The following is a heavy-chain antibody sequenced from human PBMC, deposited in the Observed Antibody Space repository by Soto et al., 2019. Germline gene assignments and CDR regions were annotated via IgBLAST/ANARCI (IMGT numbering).Heavy chain of an antibody. D-gene: IGHD3-3*01. CDR1: GFTFSSYG. V-gene: IGHV3-33*01. J-gene: IGHJ4*02. Sequence: QVQLVESGGGVVQPGRSLRLSCAASGFTFSSYGMHWVRQAPGKGLEWVAVIWYDGSNKYYADSVKGRFTISRDNSKNTLYLQMNSLRAEDTAVYYCARNRAVWSGYYPLGYWGQGTLVTVSS. CDR2: IWYDGSNK. CDR3: ARNRAVWSGYYPLGY.